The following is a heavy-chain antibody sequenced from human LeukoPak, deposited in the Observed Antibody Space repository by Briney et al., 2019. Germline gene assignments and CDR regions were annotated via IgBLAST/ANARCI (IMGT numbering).Heavy chain of an antibody. D-gene: IGHD2-8*02. Sequence: GGSLRLSCAASGFTFSTFAMTWVRQPPGKGLEWVSSIFPSGGEIHYADSVRGRFTISRDNSKSTLSLQMNSLRAEDTAIYYCATYRQVLLPFESWGQGTLVTVSS. V-gene: IGHV3-23*01. J-gene: IGHJ4*02. CDR2: IFPSGGEI. CDR3: ATYRQVLLPFES. CDR1: GFTFSTFA.